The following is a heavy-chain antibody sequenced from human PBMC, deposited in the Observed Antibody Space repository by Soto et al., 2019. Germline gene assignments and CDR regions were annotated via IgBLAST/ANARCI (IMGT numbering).Heavy chain of an antibody. D-gene: IGHD2-21*02. V-gene: IGHV4-31*03. CDR2: IYYSGST. CDR1: GGSISSGGYY. J-gene: IGHJ4*02. CDR3: ARDMFGDCFSFDY. Sequence: QVQLQESGPGLVKPSQTLSLTCTVSGGSISSGGYYWSWIRQHPGKGLEWIGYIYYSGSTYYNPSLKSRVTIAVDTSKNQFSLKLSSVTAADPAVYYCARDMFGDCFSFDYWGQGTLVTVSS.